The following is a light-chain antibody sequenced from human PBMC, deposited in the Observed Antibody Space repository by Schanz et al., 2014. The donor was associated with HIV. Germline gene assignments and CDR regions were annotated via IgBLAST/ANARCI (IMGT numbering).Light chain of an antibody. CDR3: QQTYIVTPYT. J-gene: IGKJ2*01. CDR2: DAS. Sequence: DIQMTQSPSSLSAFVGDTVSITCRASQTISISLNWYQQKLGKAPQLLIYDASLLHTGVPSRFSGSGSGTHFTLTITSLLFEDFATYYCQQTYIVTPYTFGQGTKVE. CDR1: QTISIS. V-gene: IGKV1-39*01.